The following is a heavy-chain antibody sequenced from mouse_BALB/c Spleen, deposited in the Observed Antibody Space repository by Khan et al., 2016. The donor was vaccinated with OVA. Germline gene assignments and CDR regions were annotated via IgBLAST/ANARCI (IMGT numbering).Heavy chain of an antibody. CDR1: GFSLSNYG. D-gene: IGHD2-4*01. J-gene: IGHJ3*01. V-gene: IGHV2-9*02. Sequence: QVQLQQSGPGLVAPSQSLSITCTVSGFSLSNYGVHWVRQPPGKGLEWLGVIWTGGITNYNSALMSRLSISKDNSKSQVFLKMNRLQTDDTAIYYCGRSYDYDVGGFAYWGQGTLVTVSA. CDR2: IWTGGIT. CDR3: GRSYDYDVGGFAY.